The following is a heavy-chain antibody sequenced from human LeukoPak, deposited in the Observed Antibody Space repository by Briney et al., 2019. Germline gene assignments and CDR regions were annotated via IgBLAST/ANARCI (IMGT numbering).Heavy chain of an antibody. J-gene: IGHJ4*02. CDR1: GGTFSSYA. Sequence: SVKVSCKASGGTFSSYAISWVRQAPGQGLEWMGGIIPIFGTANYAQKFQGRVTITTDESTSTAYMELSSLRSEDTTVYYCAREGGDSSGYYLNYFDYWGQGTLVTVSS. D-gene: IGHD3-22*01. V-gene: IGHV1-69*05. CDR2: IIPIFGTA. CDR3: AREGGDSSGYYLNYFDY.